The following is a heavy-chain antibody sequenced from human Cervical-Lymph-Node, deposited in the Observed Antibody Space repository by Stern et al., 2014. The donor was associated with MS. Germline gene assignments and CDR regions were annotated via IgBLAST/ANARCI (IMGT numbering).Heavy chain of an antibody. CDR2: ISYDGSDT. CDR3: VKRGITEVRGVRLGDC. CDR1: GFTFSSYG. Sequence: VQLVESGGGVVQPGRSLRLTCTVSGFTFSSYGMHWVRQAPGKGLEWVSVISYDGSDTYYAESVKGRFTISRDNTKNTLYLEMRRLRREDTAVYYCVKRGITEVRGVRLGDCWGPGTLVIVSS. J-gene: IGHJ4*02. D-gene: IGHD3-10*01. V-gene: IGHV3-30*18.